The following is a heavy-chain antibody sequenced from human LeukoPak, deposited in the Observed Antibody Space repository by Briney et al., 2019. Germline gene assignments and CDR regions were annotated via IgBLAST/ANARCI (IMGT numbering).Heavy chain of an antibody. CDR2: IHGTGGT. Sequence: PSETLSLTCTVSGGSTIGYYWSWIRQPAGKGLEWIGRIHGTGGTDYNPSLKSRVTMSVDTSKNQFSLKLTSVTAADTAVYYCAIDGSSWPFFDSWGQGTLVTVSS. V-gene: IGHV4-4*07. CDR1: GGSTIGYY. D-gene: IGHD6-13*01. CDR3: AIDGSSWPFFDS. J-gene: IGHJ4*02.